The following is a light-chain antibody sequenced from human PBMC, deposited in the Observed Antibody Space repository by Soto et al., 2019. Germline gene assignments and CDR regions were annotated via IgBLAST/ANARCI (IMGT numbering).Light chain of an antibody. CDR3: QQYNSYAGT. Sequence: DIQMTQSPSTLSASIGDRVTITCRASESIRTWLAWYQHKPGKAPKFLIYDASSLESGVPSRFSGSGSGTEFTLTISSLQPDDFATYYCQQYNSYAGTFGQGTKVDNK. CDR2: DAS. V-gene: IGKV1-5*01. J-gene: IGKJ2*02. CDR1: ESIRTW.